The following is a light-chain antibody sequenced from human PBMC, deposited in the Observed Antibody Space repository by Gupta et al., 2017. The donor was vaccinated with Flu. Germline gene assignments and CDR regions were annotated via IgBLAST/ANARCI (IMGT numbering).Light chain of an antibody. CDR1: QDISSW. CDR3: QQYNSFPLT. Sequence: GDRVTITCRASQDISSWLAWYQQKPGQAPKALIYGASSLQTGVPSRFSASGSGTDFTLTISSLQPEDFATYYCQQYNSFPLTFAGGTKVEFK. CDR2: GAS. J-gene: IGKJ4*01. V-gene: IGKV1D-16*01.